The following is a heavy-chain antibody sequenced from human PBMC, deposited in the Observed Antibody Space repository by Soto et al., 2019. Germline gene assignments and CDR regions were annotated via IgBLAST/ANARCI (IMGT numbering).Heavy chain of an antibody. Sequence: DVQLVESGGGLVQPGGSLRLSCAAYRFTFSNYWMTWVRQAPGKGLEWVANIKEDGSKKSHVDSVKGRFTVSRDNAKNSLYQQMNSMRAEDTAVYYCARAAYSGDGLDVWGQGTTVTVS. CDR2: IKEDGSKK. J-gene: IGHJ6*02. D-gene: IGHD5-18*01. CDR3: ARAAYSGDGLDV. CDR1: RFTFSNYW. V-gene: IGHV3-7*04.